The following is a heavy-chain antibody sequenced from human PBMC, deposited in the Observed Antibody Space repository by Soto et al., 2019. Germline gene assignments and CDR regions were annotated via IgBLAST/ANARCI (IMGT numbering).Heavy chain of an antibody. Sequence: EVQLLESGGGLVQPGGSLRLSCAACGFAFSSYAMSWVRQAPGKGLEWVLAISGRGGSTYYADSVKGRVTIYRDNSKNPLYLQINSHGAEDTAVYYCSKDTEIAYGDYDVAFDIWGQGTMVTVSS. J-gene: IGHJ3*02. CDR1: GFAFSSYA. CDR2: ISGRGGST. V-gene: IGHV3-23*01. D-gene: IGHD4-17*01. CDR3: SKDTEIAYGDYDVAFDI.